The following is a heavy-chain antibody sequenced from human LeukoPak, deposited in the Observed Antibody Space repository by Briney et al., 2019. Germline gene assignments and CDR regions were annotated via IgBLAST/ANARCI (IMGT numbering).Heavy chain of an antibody. Sequence: GGSLRLSCAASGFTFSSYGMHWVRQAPGKGLEWVAFIRYDGSNKYYADSVKGRFTISRDNSKNTLYLQMNSLRAEDTAVYYCARGYCSSTSCYNYYYYYMDVWGKGTTVTVSS. CDR3: ARGYCSSTSCYNYYYYYMDV. CDR2: IRYDGSNK. D-gene: IGHD2-2*01. CDR1: GFTFSSYG. V-gene: IGHV3-30*02. J-gene: IGHJ6*03.